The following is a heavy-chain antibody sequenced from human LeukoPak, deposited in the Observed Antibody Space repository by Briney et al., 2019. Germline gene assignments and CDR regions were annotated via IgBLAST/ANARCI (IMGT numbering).Heavy chain of an antibody. J-gene: IGHJ4*02. CDR3: TRDRSRAEDD. Sequence: GGSLRLSCAASGFTFSGHWMSWVRQAPGKGLEWVANINQGGSDKYYVDSVKGRFTISRDNTNNLLYLQMNSLRGEDTAVYYCTRDRSRAEDDWGQGTLVTVSS. CDR2: INQGGSDK. D-gene: IGHD1-14*01. CDR1: GFTFSGHW. V-gene: IGHV3-7*01.